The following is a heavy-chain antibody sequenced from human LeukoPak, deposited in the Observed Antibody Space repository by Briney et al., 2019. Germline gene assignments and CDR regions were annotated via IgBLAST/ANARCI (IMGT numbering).Heavy chain of an antibody. J-gene: IGHJ4*02. CDR3: ARLGGYYFGY. Sequence: PSETLSLTCTVSGGSISSSSYYWGWIRQPPGKGLEWIGSIYYSGSTNYNPSLKGRVTISVDTSKKQFSLKLTSVTAADTAVYYCARLGGYYFGYWGQGTLVAVSS. CDR2: IYYSGST. D-gene: IGHD3-22*01. CDR1: GGSISSSSYY. V-gene: IGHV4-39*07.